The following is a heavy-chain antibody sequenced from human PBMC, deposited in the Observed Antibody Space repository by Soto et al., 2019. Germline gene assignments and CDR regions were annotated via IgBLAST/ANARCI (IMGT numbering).Heavy chain of an antibody. Sequence: ASVKVSCKASGYTFITYGVSWVRQAPGQGLEWMGWISAYNGDTNYAQNLQGRVTMTTDTSTTTAYMELSSLRSEDTAVYYCARGRRGYSGYDSPYYYGMDVWGQGTTVTVSS. D-gene: IGHD5-12*01. CDR1: GYTFITYG. V-gene: IGHV1-18*01. J-gene: IGHJ6*02. CDR3: ARGRRGYSGYDSPYYYGMDV. CDR2: ISAYNGDT.